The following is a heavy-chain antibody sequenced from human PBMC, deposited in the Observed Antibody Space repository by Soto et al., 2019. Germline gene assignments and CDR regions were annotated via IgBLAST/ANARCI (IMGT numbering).Heavy chain of an antibody. D-gene: IGHD3-10*01. CDR1: GFTFSSYA. J-gene: IGHJ4*02. Sequence: GGSLRLSCAASGFTFSSYALSWVRQAPGKGLEWVSAISATGFNTYYADSLKGRFTISRDNSKNTLFLQMNSLRAEDTAVYYCAKDPTGLRYFDYWGQGTLVTVSS. V-gene: IGHV3-23*01. CDR3: AKDPTGLRYFDY. CDR2: ISATGFNT.